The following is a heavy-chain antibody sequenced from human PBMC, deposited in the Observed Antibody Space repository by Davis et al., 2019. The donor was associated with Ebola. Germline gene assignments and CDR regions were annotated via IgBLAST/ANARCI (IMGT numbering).Heavy chain of an antibody. CDR3: AKRTDRDSSGYLHF. V-gene: IGHV3-23*01. Sequence: PGGSLRLSCAASGFTFDDYAMHWVRQAPGRGLEWVSAISGSGGSTYYADSVRGRFTIYKDNSENTLYLQMNSLRAEDTAVYYCAKRTDRDSSGYLHFWGQGTLVTVSS. CDR2: ISGSGGST. D-gene: IGHD3-22*01. J-gene: IGHJ4*02. CDR1: GFTFDDYA.